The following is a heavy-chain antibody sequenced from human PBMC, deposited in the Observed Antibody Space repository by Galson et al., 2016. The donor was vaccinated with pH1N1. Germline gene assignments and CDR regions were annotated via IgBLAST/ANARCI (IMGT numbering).Heavy chain of an antibody. V-gene: IGHV4-34*01. Sequence: LSLTCAVYGESFNNFYWSWIRQPPGKGLEWIGAIHESGNANYNTSLQSRVSISIDTSKKHFSLKLTSVTAADTAMFYCARMFVEGLSGGDSGVFDYWGQGILVTVSS. CDR2: IHESGNA. D-gene: IGHD4-23*01. J-gene: IGHJ4*02. CDR3: ARMFVEGLSGGDSGVFDY. CDR1: GESFNNFY.